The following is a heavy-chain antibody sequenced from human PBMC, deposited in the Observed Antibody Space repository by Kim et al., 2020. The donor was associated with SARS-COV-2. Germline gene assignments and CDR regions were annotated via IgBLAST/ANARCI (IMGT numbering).Heavy chain of an antibody. V-gene: IGHV3-48*02. Sequence: GGSLRLSCAASGFTFSSYSMNWVRQAPGKGLEWVSYISSSSSTIYYADSVKGRFTISRDNAKNSLYLQMNSLRDEDTAVYYCAVEGYSYGYPPYFDYWGQGTLVTVSS. J-gene: IGHJ4*02. CDR1: GFTFSSYS. D-gene: IGHD5-18*01. CDR2: ISSSSSTI. CDR3: AVEGYSYGYPPYFDY.